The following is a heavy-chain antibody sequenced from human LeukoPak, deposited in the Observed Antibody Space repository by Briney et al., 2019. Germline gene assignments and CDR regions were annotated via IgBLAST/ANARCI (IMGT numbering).Heavy chain of an antibody. V-gene: IGHV1-2*04. Sequence: ASVKVSCKASGYTFTGYYMHWVRQAPGQGFEWMGWINPNSGGTNYAQKFQGWVTMTRDTSISTAYMELSRLRSDDTAVYYCARADILTGPLDYWGQGTLVTVSS. D-gene: IGHD3-9*01. CDR1: GYTFTGYY. J-gene: IGHJ4*02. CDR3: ARADILTGPLDY. CDR2: INPNSGGT.